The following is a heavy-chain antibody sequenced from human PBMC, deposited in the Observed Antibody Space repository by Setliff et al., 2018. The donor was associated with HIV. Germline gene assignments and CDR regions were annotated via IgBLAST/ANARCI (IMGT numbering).Heavy chain of an antibody. D-gene: IGHD5-18*01. J-gene: IGHJ4*02. CDR1: GYSISSGYY. CDR3: ARDAERGYSYGYDY. Sequence: SETLSLTCAVSGYSISSGYYWGWIRQPPGKGLEWIGSVFHSGSTYYNPSLKSRVTMSVDTSKNQFSLKLSSVTAADTAVYYCARDAERGYSYGYDYWGQGTLVTVSS. V-gene: IGHV4-38-2*02. CDR2: VFHSGST.